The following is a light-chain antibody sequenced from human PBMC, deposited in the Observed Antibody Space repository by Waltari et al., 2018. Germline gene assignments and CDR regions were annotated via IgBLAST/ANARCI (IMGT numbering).Light chain of an antibody. V-gene: IGKV4-1*01. CDR1: QSVLYSSNNKNY. CDR2: WAS. J-gene: IGKJ1*01. CDR3: QQYYSTPWT. Sequence: DIVMTLSPDSLAVSLCERATINCKSSQSVLYSSNNKNYLAWYQQKPGQPPKLLIYWASTRESGVPDRFSGSGSGTDFTLTISSLQAEDVAVYYCQQYYSTPWTFGQGTKVEIK.